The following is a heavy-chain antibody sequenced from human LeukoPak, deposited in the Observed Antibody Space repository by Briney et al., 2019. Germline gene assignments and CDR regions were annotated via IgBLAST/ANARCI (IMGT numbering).Heavy chain of an antibody. CDR3: ARDNGGGIAVAGTDY. J-gene: IGHJ4*02. V-gene: IGHV1-2*02. CDR2: INPNSGGT. Sequence: ASVKVSCKASGYTFTGYYMHWVRQAPGQGLEWMGWINPNSGGTNYAQKFQGRVTMTRDTSISTAYMELSRLRSDDTAVYYCARDNGGGIAVAGTDYWGQGTLVTVSP. D-gene: IGHD6-19*01. CDR1: GYTFTGYY.